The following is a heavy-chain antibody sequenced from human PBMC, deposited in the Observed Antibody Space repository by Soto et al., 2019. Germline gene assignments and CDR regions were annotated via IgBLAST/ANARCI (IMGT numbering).Heavy chain of an antibody. J-gene: IGHJ6*02. Sequence: SETLSLTCAVYGGSFSGYYWSWIRQPPGKGLEWIGEINHSGSTNYNPSLKSRVTISVDTSKNQFSLKLSSVTAAATAVYYCARGRVRGVIRYYYYGMDVWGQGTTVTVSS. CDR2: INHSGST. D-gene: IGHD3-10*01. CDR1: GGSFSGYY. V-gene: IGHV4-34*01. CDR3: ARGRVRGVIRYYYYGMDV.